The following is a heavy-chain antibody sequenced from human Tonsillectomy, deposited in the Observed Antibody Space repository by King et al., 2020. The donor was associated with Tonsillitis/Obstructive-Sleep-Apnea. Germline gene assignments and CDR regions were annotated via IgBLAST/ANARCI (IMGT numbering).Heavy chain of an antibody. V-gene: IGHV3-74*01. J-gene: IGHJ4*02. CDR3: TRARVAVAGGDY. D-gene: IGHD6-19*01. CDR1: GFTFSSYW. CDR2: INTDGSRT. Sequence: VQLVESGGGLVQPGGSLRLSCGASGFTFSSYWMHWVRQAPGKGLVWVSSINTDGSRTSYADSVKGRFTISRDNAKNTLYLQMNSLRAEDTAVYYCTRARVAVAGGDYWGQGTLDTVSS.